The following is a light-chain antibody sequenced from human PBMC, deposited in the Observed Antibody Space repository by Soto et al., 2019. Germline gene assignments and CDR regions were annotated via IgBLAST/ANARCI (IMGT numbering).Light chain of an antibody. CDR1: QSVSSN. CDR2: GAS. V-gene: IGKV3-15*01. J-gene: IGKJ4*01. Sequence: EIVMTQSPATLSVSPGERATLSCRVSQSVSSNLAWYQQKPGQAPRLLIYGASTRATGIPARFSGSGSGTDFTLTISSLQSEDFAVYYCQQYHNLPPHTFGGGTKVDIK. CDR3: QQYHNLPPHT.